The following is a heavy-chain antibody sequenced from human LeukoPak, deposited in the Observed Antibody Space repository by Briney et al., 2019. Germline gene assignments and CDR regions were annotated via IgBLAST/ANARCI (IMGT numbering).Heavy chain of an antibody. V-gene: IGHV3-30*02. Sequence: GGSLRLSCAASGFTFSTYAMHWVRQAPGKGLEWVAFIRYDGNNKDYADSVKGPLTISRDNSKNTLYLQMSSLRPEDTAVYYCAKDRNVWGTYPLYFDYWGQGTLVTVSS. CDR1: GFTFSTYA. CDR2: IRYDGNNK. CDR3: AKDRNVWGTYPLYFDY. D-gene: IGHD3-16*02. J-gene: IGHJ4*02.